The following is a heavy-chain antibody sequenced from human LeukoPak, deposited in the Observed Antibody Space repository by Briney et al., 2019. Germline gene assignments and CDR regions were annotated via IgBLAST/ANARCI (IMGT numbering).Heavy chain of an antibody. CDR1: GGSFSGYY. Sequence: SETLSLTCAVYGGSFSGYYWSWIRQPPGKGLEWIGEINHSGSTNYNPSLKSRVTISVDTSKNQFSLKLSSVTAADTAVYYCARGIYSYGLFDYWGQGTLVTVSS. CDR2: INHSGST. V-gene: IGHV4-34*01. CDR3: ARGIYSYGLFDY. D-gene: IGHD5-18*01. J-gene: IGHJ4*02.